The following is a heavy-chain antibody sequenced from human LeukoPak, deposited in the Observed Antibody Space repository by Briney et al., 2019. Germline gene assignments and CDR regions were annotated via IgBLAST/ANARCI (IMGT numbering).Heavy chain of an antibody. D-gene: IGHD3-22*01. V-gene: IGHV1-8*03. Sequence: GASVKVSCKASGYTFTNYDINWVRQATGQGLEWMGWMNPNSGNTGYGQKFQGRVTITRNTSISTAYMELSSLRSEDTAVYYCARSRGYYDRSGRFQHWGQGTLVTVSS. J-gene: IGHJ1*01. CDR1: GYTFTNYD. CDR3: ARSRGYYDRSGRFQH. CDR2: MNPNSGNT.